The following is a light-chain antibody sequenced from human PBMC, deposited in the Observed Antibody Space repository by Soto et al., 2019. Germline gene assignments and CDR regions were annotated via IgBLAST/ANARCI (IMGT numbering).Light chain of an antibody. CDR3: QVWDDSTDHRVV. CDR1: NIGSKT. V-gene: IGLV3-21*02. J-gene: IGLJ2*01. Sequence: SYELTQPPSVSLAPGQTARLTCGGSNIGSKTVHWYQQKPGQAPVVVISDDTDRPSGIPERFSGSNSRNTATLTIGRVEAGDGADYYCQVWDDSTDHRVVFGGGTKLTVL. CDR2: DDT.